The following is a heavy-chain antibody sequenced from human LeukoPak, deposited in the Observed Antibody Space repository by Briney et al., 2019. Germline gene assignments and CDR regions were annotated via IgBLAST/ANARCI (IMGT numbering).Heavy chain of an antibody. CDR3: ARRHGSGVYLGV. V-gene: IGHV4-59*08. D-gene: IGHD2-2*03. Sequence: PSETLSLTCTVAGGSMSSYCWSWIRQAPGKGLEWIGCVYDSGSTNYNPSIKSRVTISVDTSKNQFSLKMTSVTAADTAVYYCARRHGSGVYLGVWGKGTTVTVSS. CDR1: GGSMSSYC. CDR2: VYDSGST. J-gene: IGHJ6*03.